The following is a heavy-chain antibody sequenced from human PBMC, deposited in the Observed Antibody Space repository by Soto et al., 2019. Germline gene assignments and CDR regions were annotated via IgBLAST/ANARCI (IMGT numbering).Heavy chain of an antibody. J-gene: IGHJ4*02. V-gene: IGHV3-48*01. CDR1: GFTFSSYS. CDR3: ARDLPTNPRQKYDILTGYYSSFDY. D-gene: IGHD3-9*01. Sequence: GGSLRLSCAASGFTFSSYSMNWVRQAPGKGLEWVSYISSSSSTIYYADSVKGRFTISRDNAKNSLYLQMNSLRAEDTAVYYCARDLPTNPRQKYDILTGYYSSFDYWGQGTLVTVSS. CDR2: ISSSSSTI.